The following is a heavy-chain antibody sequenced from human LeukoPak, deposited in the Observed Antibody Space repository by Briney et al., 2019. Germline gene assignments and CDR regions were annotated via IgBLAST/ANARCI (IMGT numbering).Heavy chain of an antibody. CDR1: GGSFSSYY. J-gene: IGHJ2*01. V-gene: IGHV4-4*07. D-gene: IGHD3-10*01. CDR3: ARDRRYYGSGSSGYFDL. CDR2: IYTSGST. Sequence: SETLSLTCTVSGGSFSSYYWSWIRQPAGKGLEWIGRIYTSGSTNYNPSLKSRVTMSVDTSKNQFSLKLSSVTAADTAVYYCARDRRYYGSGSSGYFDLWGRGTLVTVSS.